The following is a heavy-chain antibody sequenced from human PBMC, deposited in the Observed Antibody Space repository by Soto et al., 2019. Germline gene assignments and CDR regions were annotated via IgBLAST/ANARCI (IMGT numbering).Heavy chain of an antibody. CDR1: GFTFSSYS. CDR3: ARDGHSSSWFDY. J-gene: IGHJ4*02. V-gene: IGHV3-21*01. Sequence: GESLRLSCAASGFTFSSYSMNWVRQAPGKGLEWVSSISSSSSYIYYADSVKGRFTISRDNAKNSLYLQMNSLRAEDTAVYYCARDGHSSSWFDYWGQGTLVTVSS. CDR2: ISSSSSYI. D-gene: IGHD6-13*01.